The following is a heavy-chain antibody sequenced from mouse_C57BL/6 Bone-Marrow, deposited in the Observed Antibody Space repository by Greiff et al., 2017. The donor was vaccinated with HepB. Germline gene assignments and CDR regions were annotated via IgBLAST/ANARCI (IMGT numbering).Heavy chain of an antibody. V-gene: IGHV2-5*01. J-gene: IGHJ4*01. D-gene: IGHD1-1*01. CDR2: IWRGGST. CDR3: ASHYYGSSSYYAMDY. CDR1: GFSLTSYG. Sequence: VQLQQSGPGLVQPSQSLSITCTVSGFSLTSYGVHWVRQSPGKGLEWLGVIWRGGSTDYNAAFMSRLSITKDNSKSQVFFKMNSLQADDTAIYYCASHYYGSSSYYAMDYWGQGTSVTVSS.